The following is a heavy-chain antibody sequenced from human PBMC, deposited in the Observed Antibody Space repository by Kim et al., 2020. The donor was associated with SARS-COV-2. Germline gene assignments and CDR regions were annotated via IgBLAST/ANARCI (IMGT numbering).Heavy chain of an antibody. CDR1: GFTFSSYW. J-gene: IGHJ4*03. D-gene: IGHD1-26*01. Sequence: GGSLRLSCAASGFTFSSYWMNWVRQAPGKGLEWVSSISSSSSYIYYADSVKGRFTISRDNAKNSLYLQMNSLRAEDTAVYYCARDLKGMGATKASDSSGHRTL. V-gene: IGHV3-21*01. CDR3: ARDLKGMGATKASDS. CDR2: ISSSSSYI.